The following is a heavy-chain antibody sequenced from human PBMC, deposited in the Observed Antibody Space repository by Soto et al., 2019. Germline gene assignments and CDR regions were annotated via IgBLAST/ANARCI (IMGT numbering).Heavy chain of an antibody. CDR1: GFTFSSYA. D-gene: IGHD3-10*01. CDR2: ISGSGGST. J-gene: IGHJ3*02. V-gene: IGHV3-23*01. Sequence: GGSLRLSCAASGFTFSSYAMSWVRQAPGKGLEWVSAISGSGGSTYYADSVKGRFTISRDNSKNTLYLQMNSLRAEDTAVYDCAKRLWFGELSGAFDIWGQGTMVTVSS. CDR3: AKRLWFGELSGAFDI.